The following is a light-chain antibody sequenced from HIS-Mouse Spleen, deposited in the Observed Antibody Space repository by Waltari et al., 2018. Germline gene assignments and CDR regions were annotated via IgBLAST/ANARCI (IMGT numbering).Light chain of an antibody. CDR3: QSYDSSLSGSV. J-gene: IGLJ3*02. V-gene: IGLV1-40*01. CDR1: SPNIGAGYD. CDR2: GNS. Sequence: QSVLTPPPSVSGAPGQRVTISCTGSSPNIGAGYDVPWYQQLPGTAPKLLIYGNSNRPSGVPDRFSGSKSGTSASLAITGLQAEDEADYYCQSYDSSLSGSVFGGGTKLTVL.